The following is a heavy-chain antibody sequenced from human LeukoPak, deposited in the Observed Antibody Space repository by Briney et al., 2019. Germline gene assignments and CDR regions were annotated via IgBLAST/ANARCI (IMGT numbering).Heavy chain of an antibody. Sequence: PGGSLRLSCAASGFTFSSYAMNWVRQAPGKGLEWVSAISGSGGGTYYADSVKGRFIISRDNSKNTLYLQMNSLRVEDTAVYYCAKVRELYCTNGVCYDFDYWGQGTLVTVSS. J-gene: IGHJ4*02. CDR2: ISGSGGGT. CDR1: GFTFSSYA. CDR3: AKVRELYCTNGVCYDFDY. D-gene: IGHD2-8*01. V-gene: IGHV3-23*01.